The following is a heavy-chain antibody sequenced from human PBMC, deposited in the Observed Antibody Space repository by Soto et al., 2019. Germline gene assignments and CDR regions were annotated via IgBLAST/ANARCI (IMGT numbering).Heavy chain of an antibody. J-gene: IGHJ4*02. V-gene: IGHV1-18*01. CDR1: GYTFTSYG. CDR3: ARDFETEADYGLVVPAARFIY. Sequence: ASVKVSCKASGYTFTSYGISWVRQAPGQGLEWMGWISAYNGNTNYAQKLQGRVTMTTDTSTSTAYMELRSLRSDDTAVYYCARDFETEADYGLVVPAARFIYWGQGTLVTVSS. CDR2: ISAYNGNT. D-gene: IGHD2-2*01.